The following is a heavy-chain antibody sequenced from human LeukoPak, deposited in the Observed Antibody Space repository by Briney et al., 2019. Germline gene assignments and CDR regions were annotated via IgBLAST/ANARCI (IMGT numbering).Heavy chain of an antibody. Sequence: SETLSLTCTVSGGSISSSSYYWGWIRQPPGKGLEWIGSIYYSGSTYYNPSLKSRVTISVDTSKNQFSLKLSSVTAADTAVYYCARDWGSSGWYAYYYYYMDVWGKGTTVTVSS. CDR2: IYYSGST. CDR1: GGSISSSSYY. J-gene: IGHJ6*03. D-gene: IGHD6-19*01. V-gene: IGHV4-39*07. CDR3: ARDWGSSGWYAYYYYYMDV.